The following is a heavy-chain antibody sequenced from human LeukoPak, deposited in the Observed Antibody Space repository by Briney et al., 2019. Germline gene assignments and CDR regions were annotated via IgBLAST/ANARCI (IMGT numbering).Heavy chain of an antibody. CDR3: AASSSWYHRQPIYNWFDP. V-gene: IGHV3-23*01. CDR1: GFTFSSYA. CDR2: ISGSGGST. Sequence: GGSLRLSCAASGFTFSSYAMSWVRQAPEKGLEWVSGISGSGGSTHYADSVKGRFTISRDNSKNSLYLQMNSLRAEDTALYYCAASSSWYHRQPIYNWFDPWGQGTLVTVSS. D-gene: IGHD6-13*01. J-gene: IGHJ5*02.